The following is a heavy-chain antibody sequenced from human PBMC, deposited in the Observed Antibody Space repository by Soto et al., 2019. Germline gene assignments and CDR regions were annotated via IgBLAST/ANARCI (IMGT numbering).Heavy chain of an antibody. CDR3: ARDFESAYSSGWYGNYFDY. D-gene: IGHD6-19*01. J-gene: IGHJ4*01. CDR2: IWYDGSNK. CDR1: GFTFSSYG. V-gene: IGHV3-33*01. Sequence: GWSLRLSCAASGFTFSSYGMHWVRQAPGNGLEWVAVIWYDGSNKYYADSVKGRFTISRDNSKNTLYLQMNSLRAEDTAVYYCARDFESAYSSGWYGNYFDYWGHGTLVTVSS.